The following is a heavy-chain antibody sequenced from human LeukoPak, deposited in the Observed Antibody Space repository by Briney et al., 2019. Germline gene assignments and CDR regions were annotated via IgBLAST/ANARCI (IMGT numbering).Heavy chain of an antibody. J-gene: IGHJ4*02. CDR3: ARLGSGWGIDY. V-gene: IGHV3-30-3*01. CDR2: ISYDGSNK. Sequence: GGSLRLSCAASEFTFSSYTFHWVRQAPGKGLEWVAVISYDGSNKYYADSVKGRFTISRDNSKNTLYLQMNSLRAEDTAVYYCARLGSGWGIDYWGQGTLVTVSS. CDR1: EFTFSSYT. D-gene: IGHD6-19*01.